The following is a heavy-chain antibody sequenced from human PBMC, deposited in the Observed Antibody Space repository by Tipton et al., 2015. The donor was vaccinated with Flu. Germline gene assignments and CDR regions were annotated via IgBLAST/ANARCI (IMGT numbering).Heavy chain of an antibody. CDR1: GDSVSSNSAA. D-gene: IGHD6-19*01. Sequence: GLVKPSQTLSLTCAISGDSVSSNSAAWNWIRQSPSRGLEWLGRTYYRSKWYNDYAVSVKSRITINPDTSKNQFSLQLNSVTPEDTAVYYCARDSTLPGIAVAGNVDYWGQGTLVTVSS. CDR2: TYYRSKWYN. CDR3: ARDSTLPGIAVAGNVDY. J-gene: IGHJ4*02. V-gene: IGHV6-1*01.